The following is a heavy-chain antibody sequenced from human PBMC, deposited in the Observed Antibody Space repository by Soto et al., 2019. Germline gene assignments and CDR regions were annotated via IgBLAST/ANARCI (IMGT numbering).Heavy chain of an antibody. D-gene: IGHD5-12*01. CDR3: ARDSGAPLNSGYE. CDR2: IKQDGSEK. CDR1: GFTFSSYW. J-gene: IGHJ4*02. Sequence: GGSLRLSCAASGFTFSSYWMSWVRQAAGKGLEWVANIKQDGSEKYYVDSVKGRFTISRDNAKNSLYLQMNSLRAEDTAVYYCARDSGAPLNSGYEWGQGTLVTVSS. V-gene: IGHV3-7*01.